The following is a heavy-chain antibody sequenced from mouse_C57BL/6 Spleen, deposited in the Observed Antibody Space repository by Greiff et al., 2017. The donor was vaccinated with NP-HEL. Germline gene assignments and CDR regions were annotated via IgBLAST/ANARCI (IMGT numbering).Heavy chain of an antibody. CDR3: AILPFAY. J-gene: IGHJ3*01. V-gene: IGHV1-50*01. CDR1: GYTFTSYW. CDR2: IDPSDSYT. D-gene: IGHD1-1*01. Sequence: QVQLQQPGAELVKPGASVKLSCKASGYTFTSYWMQWVKQRPGQGLEWIGEIDPSDSYTNYNQKFKGKATLTVDTPSSPAYMQLSSLTSEDSAVYYCAILPFAYWGQGTLVTVSA.